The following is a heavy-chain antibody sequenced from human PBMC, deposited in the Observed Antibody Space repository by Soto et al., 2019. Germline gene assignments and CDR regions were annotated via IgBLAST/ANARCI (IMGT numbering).Heavy chain of an antibody. CDR2: IYYSGST. Sequence: SETLSLTCTVSGGSISSYHWSWIRQPPGKGLEYIGYIYYSGSTNYNPSLKSRVTISVDTSKKQFSLKLSSVTAADTAVYYCARLTAVAGTTDYFDYWGQGTLVTVSS. D-gene: IGHD6-19*01. V-gene: IGHV4-59*01. CDR1: GGSISSYH. J-gene: IGHJ4*02. CDR3: ARLTAVAGTTDYFDY.